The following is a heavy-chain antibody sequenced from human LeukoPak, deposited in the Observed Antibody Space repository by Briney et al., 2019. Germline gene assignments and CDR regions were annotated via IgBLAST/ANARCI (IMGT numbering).Heavy chain of an antibody. D-gene: IGHD3-16*01. Sequence: PSETLSLTCTVSGGSISSTNYYWGWIRQPPGKGLEWIGNIYRSGSTYYNPSLRSRITITVDTSERQFSLSLSSVTAADTAVYYGMWGNGSPVSPGRYWGQGTLVTVSS. CDR1: GGSISSTNYY. CDR3: MWGNGSPVSPGRY. J-gene: IGHJ4*02. V-gene: IGHV4-39*07. CDR2: IYRSGST.